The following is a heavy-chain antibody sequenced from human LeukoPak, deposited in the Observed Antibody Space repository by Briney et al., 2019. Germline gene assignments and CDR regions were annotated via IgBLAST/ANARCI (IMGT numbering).Heavy chain of an antibody. D-gene: IGHD3-16*01. CDR1: GYSISSGYY. Sequence: PSETLSLTCAVSGYSISSGYYWGWIRQPPGKGLEWIGTIYHSGTTFYNPSLQSRVTISKDTSKNQFSLKMISVTAADTAVYYCARWGNYNYYFLEVWGKGTTVTVSS. CDR3: ARWGNYNYYFLEV. V-gene: IGHV4-38-2*01. CDR2: IYHSGTT. J-gene: IGHJ6*03.